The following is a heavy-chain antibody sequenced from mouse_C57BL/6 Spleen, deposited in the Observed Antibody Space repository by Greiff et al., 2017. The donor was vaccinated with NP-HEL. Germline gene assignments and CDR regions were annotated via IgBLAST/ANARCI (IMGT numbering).Heavy chain of an antibody. CDR2: IYPGDGDT. J-gene: IGHJ2*01. V-gene: IGHV1-82*01. D-gene: IGHD1-1*01. CDR1: GYAFSSSW. CDR3: YYYGSSSYYFDY. Sequence: QVQLKQSGPELVKPGASVKISCKASGYAFSSSWMNWVKQRPGKGLEWIGRIYPGDGDTNYNGKFKGKATLTADKSSSTAYMQLSSLTSEDSAVYFCYYYGSSSYYFDYWGQGTTLTVSS.